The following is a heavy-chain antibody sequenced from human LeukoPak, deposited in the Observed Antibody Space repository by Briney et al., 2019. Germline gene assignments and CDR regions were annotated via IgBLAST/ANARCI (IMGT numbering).Heavy chain of an antibody. CDR3: ARAPPIAGTDYYYGMDV. V-gene: IGHV1-18*01. D-gene: IGHD6-13*01. CDR2: ISAYNGNT. J-gene: IGHJ6*02. CDR1: GYTFSSYG. Sequence: ASVTVSCKASGYTFSSYGITWVRQAPGQGLEWMGWISAYNGNTHYAQKIQGRVTMTTDTSTSTAYTELRSLRSDDTAVYYCARAPPIAGTDYYYGMDVWGQGTTVTVSS.